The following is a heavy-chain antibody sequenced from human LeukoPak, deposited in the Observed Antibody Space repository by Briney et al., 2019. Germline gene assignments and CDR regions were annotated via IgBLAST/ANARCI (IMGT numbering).Heavy chain of an antibody. J-gene: IGHJ5*02. CDR2: FDPEDGET. CDR1: GYTLTELS. CDR3: ATRIQLWPGLGWFDP. D-gene: IGHD5-18*01. V-gene: IGHV1-24*01. Sequence: GASVKVSCKVSGYTLTELSMHWVRQAPGKGLEWMGGFDPEDGETIYAQKFQGRVTMTEDTSTDTAYMELSSLRSEDTAVYYCATRIQLWPGLGWFDPWGQGTLVTVSS.